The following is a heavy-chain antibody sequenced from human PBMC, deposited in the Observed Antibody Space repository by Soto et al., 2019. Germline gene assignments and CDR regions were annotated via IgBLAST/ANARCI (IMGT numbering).Heavy chain of an antibody. V-gene: IGHV4-38-2*01. Sequence: SETLSLTCAVSGYSFSSDYYWAWIRQPPGKGLEWIGNIYHSGTTFYNPSLKSRVTMSIDTSKNQFSLKLTSVTAADKAVYYCARGAHSTNFDYWGQGTLVTVSS. D-gene: IGHD2-2*01. CDR1: GYSFSSDYY. CDR2: IYHSGTT. J-gene: IGHJ4*02. CDR3: ARGAHSTNFDY.